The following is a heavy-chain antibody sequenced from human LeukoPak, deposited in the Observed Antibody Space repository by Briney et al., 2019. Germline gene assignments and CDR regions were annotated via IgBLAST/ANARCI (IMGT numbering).Heavy chain of an antibody. V-gene: IGHV4-59*01. D-gene: IGHD5-12*01. Sequence: PSETLSLTCTVSGGSISSYFWSWVRQSPGKGLEWIGFMHHSGSANSNPSLKSRVTISMDTSKNQFSLKMSSVTAADTAVYYCAKGSGYEAQYYYYYMDVWGKGTTVTISS. CDR2: MHHSGSA. CDR3: AKGSGYEAQYYYYYMDV. CDR1: GGSISSYF. J-gene: IGHJ6*03.